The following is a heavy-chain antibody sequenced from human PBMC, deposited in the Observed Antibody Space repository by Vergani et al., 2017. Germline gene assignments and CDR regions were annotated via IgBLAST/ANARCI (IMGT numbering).Heavy chain of an antibody. D-gene: IGHD2-8*01. CDR3: ARERGYCTNGVCYPYFDY. Sequence: QVQLVESGGGVVQPGRSLRLSCAASGFTFSTYGMHWVRQAPGKGLEWVAVIWYDGSNNYYADSVKGRFTISRDNSKKTLYVQMNSLRDEDTAVYYCARERGYCTNGVCYPYFDYWGQGTLVTVSS. CDR1: GFTFSTYG. CDR2: IWYDGSNN. J-gene: IGHJ4*02. V-gene: IGHV3-33*01.